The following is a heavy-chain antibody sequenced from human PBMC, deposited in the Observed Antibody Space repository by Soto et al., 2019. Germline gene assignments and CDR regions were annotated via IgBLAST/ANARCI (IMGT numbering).Heavy chain of an antibody. CDR2: IIPLFGTA. CDR3: ARDGIAAAGRGKRRSWFDP. J-gene: IGHJ5*02. CDR1: GGTFSSYA. Sequence: QVQLVQSGAEVKKPGSSVTVSCKASGGTFSSYAISWVRQAPGQGLEWMGGIIPLFGTANYAQKFQGRVTITADKSTSTAYVELSSLRSEDTSVYYCARDGIAAAGRGKRRSWFDPWGQGTLVTVSS. V-gene: IGHV1-69*06. D-gene: IGHD6-13*01.